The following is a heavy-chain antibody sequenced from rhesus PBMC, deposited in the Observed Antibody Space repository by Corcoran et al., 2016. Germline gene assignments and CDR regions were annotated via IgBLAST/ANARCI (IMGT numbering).Heavy chain of an antibody. CDR2: IPDFGST. CDR3: VRGTMVAYFFDD. Sequence: QVQLQESGPRLVKPSETLSISCAVSGGSIRSGYHYYRCWFRQPPGKGLEWIGYIPDFGSTCYNPSLKSRVTISRDTSKNQFSLRLTSVTAADTALYSCVRGTMVAYFFDDWGQGVLVTVSS. J-gene: IGHJ4*01. V-gene: IGHV4-122*02. CDR1: GGSIRSGYHY. D-gene: IGHD4-17*01.